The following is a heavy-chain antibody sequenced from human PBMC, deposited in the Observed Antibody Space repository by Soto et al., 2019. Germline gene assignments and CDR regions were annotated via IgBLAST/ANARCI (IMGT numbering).Heavy chain of an antibody. V-gene: IGHV3-43*01. CDR2: ISWDGGST. D-gene: IGHD3-10*01. Sequence: PGGSLRLSCAASGFTFDDYTMHWVRQAPGKGLEWVSLISWDGGSTYYADSVKGRFTISRDNSKNSLYLQMNSLRTEDTALYYCAKDIIVGSGFFNDYYYYYGMDVWGQGTTVTVSS. J-gene: IGHJ6*02. CDR1: GFTFDDYT. CDR3: AKDIIVGSGFFNDYYYYYGMDV.